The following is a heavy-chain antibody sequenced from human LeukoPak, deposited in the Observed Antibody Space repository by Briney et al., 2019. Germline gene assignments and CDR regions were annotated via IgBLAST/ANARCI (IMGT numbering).Heavy chain of an antibody. Sequence: RAGGSLRLSCAPSGFTITTYAVNWVRQAPGKGLEWVSGIGGGGTEYYADSVKGRFIISSDNSQNLVHLQMNSLTVEDTAVYYCARAQGALDYWGQGTLVTVSS. CDR2: IGGGGTE. CDR1: GFTITTYA. CDR3: ARAQGALDY. J-gene: IGHJ4*02. V-gene: IGHV3-23*01. D-gene: IGHD1-26*01.